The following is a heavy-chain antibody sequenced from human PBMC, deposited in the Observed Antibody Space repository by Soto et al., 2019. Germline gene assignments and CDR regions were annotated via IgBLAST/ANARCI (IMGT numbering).Heavy chain of an antibody. CDR2: LNPKSGYT. V-gene: IGHV1-8*01. CDR1: GYTFTNYD. CDR3: ARTHGDLDY. Sequence: QVQLVQSGAEVKKPGASVKVSCKASGYTFTNYDINWVRQASGQGVEWVGWLNPKSGYTGFAGKFQGRVTMTRNNFISTAYMELSSLTSEDTAVYYCARTHGDLDYWGQGTLVTVSS. D-gene: IGHD4-17*01. J-gene: IGHJ4*02.